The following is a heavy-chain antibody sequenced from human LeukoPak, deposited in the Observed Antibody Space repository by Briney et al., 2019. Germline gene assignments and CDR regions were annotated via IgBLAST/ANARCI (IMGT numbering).Heavy chain of an antibody. CDR3: ARERAGFLEWLSHTEYYYGMDV. V-gene: IGHV4-30-4*01. CDR2: IYYSGST. Sequence: PSQTLSLTCTVSGGSISSGDYYWSWIRQPPGKGLEWIGYIYYSGSTYYNPSLKSRVTISVDTSKNQFSLKLSSVTAADTAVYYCARERAGFLEWLSHTEYYYGMDVWGQGTTVTVSS. D-gene: IGHD3-3*01. CDR1: GGSISSGDYY. J-gene: IGHJ6*02.